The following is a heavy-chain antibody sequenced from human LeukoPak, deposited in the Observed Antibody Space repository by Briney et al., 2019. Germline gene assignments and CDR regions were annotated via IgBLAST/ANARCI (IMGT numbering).Heavy chain of an antibody. CDR3: ARMYGGNSKGDY. CDR1: GGSISSSSYY. CDR2: IYYSGST. Sequence: PSETLSLTCTVSGGSISSSSYYWGWIRQPPGKGLEWIGSIYYSGSTYYNPSLKSRVTISVDTSKNQFSLKLSSVTAADSAVYYCARMYGGNSKGDYWGQGTLVTVFS. J-gene: IGHJ4*02. D-gene: IGHD4-23*01. V-gene: IGHV4-39*01.